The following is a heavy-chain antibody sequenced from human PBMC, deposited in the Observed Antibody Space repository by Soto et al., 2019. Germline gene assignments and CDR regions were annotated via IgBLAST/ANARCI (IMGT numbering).Heavy chain of an antibody. J-gene: IGHJ4*02. CDR3: ATQKRGAWGDFFDS. CDR1: GLRLHDYT. V-gene: IGHV3-43*01. Sequence: GGSLRLSCAASGLRLHDYTLHWVRQSPEKGLEWVCLISWDSASTFYSDSVMGRFTAARVNTKNSLYLQMSRLTPEDSGIYFCATQKRGAWGDFFDSWGRGTRVTVSS. CDR2: ISWDSAST. D-gene: IGHD1-26*01.